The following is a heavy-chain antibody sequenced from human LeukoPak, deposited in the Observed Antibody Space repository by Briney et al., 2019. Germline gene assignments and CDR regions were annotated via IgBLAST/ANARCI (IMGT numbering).Heavy chain of an antibody. V-gene: IGHV1-8*03. CDR3: ARAQSLTNYYYYYMDV. CDR2: MNPNSGNT. Sequence: ASVKVSCKASGYIFTSYDINWVRQATGQGLEWMGWMNPNSGNTGYAQKFQGRVTITRNTSISTVYMELSRLRSEDTAVYYCARAQSLTNYYYYYMDVWGKGTTVTVSS. J-gene: IGHJ6*03. CDR1: GYIFTSYD.